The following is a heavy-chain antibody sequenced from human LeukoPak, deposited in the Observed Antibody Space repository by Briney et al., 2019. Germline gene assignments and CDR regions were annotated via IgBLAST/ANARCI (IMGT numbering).Heavy chain of an antibody. CDR3: ARGRLYYDSSGYYSTLGY. V-gene: IGHV1-69*13. CDR2: IIPIFGTA. D-gene: IGHD3-22*01. Sequence: ASVKVSCKASGYTFTSYGISWVRQAPGQGLEWMGGIIPIFGTANYAQKFQGRVTITADESTSTAYMELSSLRSEDTAVYYCARGRLYYDSSGYYSTLGYWGQGTLVTVSS. CDR1: GYTFTSYG. J-gene: IGHJ4*02.